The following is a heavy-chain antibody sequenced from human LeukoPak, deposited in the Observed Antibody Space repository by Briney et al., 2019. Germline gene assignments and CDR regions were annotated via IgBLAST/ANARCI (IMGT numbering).Heavy chain of an antibody. V-gene: IGHV3-30*18. J-gene: IGHJ5*02. D-gene: IGHD6-13*01. Sequence: PGRSLRLSCAASGFTLSDYGMHWVRQAPGKGLEWVAMISFGEAETYYGDSVKGRFSISRDSSKNTVYLQMNSLRAEDTAVYFCAKDWYSSRWCNWFDPWGQGTLVTVSS. CDR1: GFTLSDYG. CDR2: ISFGEAET. CDR3: AKDWYSSRWCNWFDP.